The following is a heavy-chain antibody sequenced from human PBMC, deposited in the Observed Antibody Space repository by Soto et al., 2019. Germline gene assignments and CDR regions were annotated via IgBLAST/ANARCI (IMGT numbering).Heavy chain of an antibody. CDR2: IWYDGSNK. J-gene: IGHJ6*02. D-gene: IGHD6-6*01. V-gene: IGHV3-30*02. CDR1: GFTFSSYG. Sequence: GGSLRLSCAASGFTFSSYGMHWVRQAPGKGLEWVAVIWYDGSNKYYADSVKGRFTISRDNSKNTLYLQMNSLRAEDTAVYYCAKDIAAHNYYYYYGMDVWGQGTTVTVSS. CDR3: AKDIAAHNYYYYYGMDV.